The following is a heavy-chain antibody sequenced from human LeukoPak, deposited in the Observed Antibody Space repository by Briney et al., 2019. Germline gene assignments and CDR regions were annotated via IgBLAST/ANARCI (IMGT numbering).Heavy chain of an antibody. D-gene: IGHD2-15*01. CDR2: IYHSGST. J-gene: IGHJ6*04. CDR3: VRDPGYCSGGSCNYYYGMDV. V-gene: IGHV4-30-2*01. CDR1: GGSISSGGYS. Sequence: SETLSLTCAVSGGSISSGGYSWSWIRQPPGKGLEWIGYIYHSGSTYYNPSLKSRVTISVDRSKNQFSLKLSSVTAADTAVYYCVRDPGYCSGGSCNYYYGMDVWGKGTTVTVSS.